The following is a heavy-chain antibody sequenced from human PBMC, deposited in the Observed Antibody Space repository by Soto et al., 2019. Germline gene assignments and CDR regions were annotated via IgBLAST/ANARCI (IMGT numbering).Heavy chain of an antibody. CDR1: GYTFTSYD. CDR2: MNPNSGNT. D-gene: IGHD6-13*01. Sequence: ASVKVSCKASGYTFTSYDINWVRQATGQGLEWMGWMNPNSGNTGYAQKFQGRVTMTRNTSISTAYMELSSLRSEDTAVYYCARGWRRIAAAPLHYYYMDVWGKGTTVTVSS. J-gene: IGHJ6*03. CDR3: ARGWRRIAAAPLHYYYMDV. V-gene: IGHV1-8*01.